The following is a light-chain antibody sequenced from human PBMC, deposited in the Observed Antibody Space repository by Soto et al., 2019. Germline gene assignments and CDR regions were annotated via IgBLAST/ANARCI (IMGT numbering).Light chain of an antibody. J-gene: IGLJ1*01. CDR2: YDS. CDR3: QLWDSSSDHYV. Sequence: SYELTQPPSGSVAPGKTARITCGGNNIGSKSVHWYQQKPGQAPVLVIYYDSDRPSGIPERFSGYNSGNTATLTISRVEAGDEADYYCQLWDSSSDHYVFGTGTKLTVL. V-gene: IGLV3-21*04. CDR1: NIGSKS.